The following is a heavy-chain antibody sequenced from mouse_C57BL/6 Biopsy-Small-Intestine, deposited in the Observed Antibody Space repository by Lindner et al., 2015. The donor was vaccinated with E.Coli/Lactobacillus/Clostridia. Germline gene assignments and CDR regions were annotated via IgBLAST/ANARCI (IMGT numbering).Heavy chain of an antibody. CDR1: DSLSVTM. CDR3: ARGDVGLHYALDY. V-gene: IGHV5-17*01. CDR2: INSGSSTI. J-gene: IGHJ4*01. Sequence: VQLQESGELSEAWRSRKLSVQPLDSLSVTMECTGYRQAPEKGLEWLAYINSGSSTIYYADTVKGRFTISRDNAKNTLFLQMTSLRSEDTAMYYCARGDVGLHYALDYWGSRNLSHRLL.